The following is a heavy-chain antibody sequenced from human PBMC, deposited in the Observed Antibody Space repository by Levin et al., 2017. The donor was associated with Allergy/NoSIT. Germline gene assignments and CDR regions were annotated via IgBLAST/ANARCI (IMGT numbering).Heavy chain of an antibody. CDR3: ASWQLRSKAYYYYYMDV. Sequence: ASVKVSCKASGYTFTSYDINWVRQATGQGLEWMGWMNPNSGNTGYAQKFQGRVTMTRNTSISTAYMELSSLRSEDTAVYYCASWQLRSKAYYYYYMDVWGKGTTVTVSS. J-gene: IGHJ6*03. CDR1: GYTFTSYD. CDR2: MNPNSGNT. V-gene: IGHV1-8*01. D-gene: IGHD6-6*01.